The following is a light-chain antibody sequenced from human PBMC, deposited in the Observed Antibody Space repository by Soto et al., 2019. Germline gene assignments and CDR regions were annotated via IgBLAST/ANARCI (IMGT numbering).Light chain of an antibody. Sequence: DIVMTQSPDSLAVSLGERATINCKSSQSVLYSSNNKNYLAWYQQKPGQPPKLLIYWASTRESGVPDRFSGSGSGTDFTLTISSLQAEDVAVYYCKQYYSTPPYTFGQGNKLEIK. CDR3: KQYYSTPPYT. CDR2: WAS. V-gene: IGKV4-1*01. J-gene: IGKJ2*01. CDR1: QSVLYSSNNKNY.